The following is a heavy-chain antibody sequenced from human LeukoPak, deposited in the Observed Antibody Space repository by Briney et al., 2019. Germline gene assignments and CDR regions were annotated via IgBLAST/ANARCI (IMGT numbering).Heavy chain of an antibody. V-gene: IGHV3-21*04. Sequence: GGSLRLSCAASGFTFSSYSMNWVRQAPGKGLEWVSSISSSSSYIYYADSVKGRFTISRDNAKNSLYLQMNSLRAEDTALYYCARGSMGSGPPQHDYWGQGTLVTVSS. CDR3: ARGSMGSGPPQHDY. CDR1: GFTFSSYS. J-gene: IGHJ4*02. CDR2: ISSSSSYI. D-gene: IGHD2-15*01.